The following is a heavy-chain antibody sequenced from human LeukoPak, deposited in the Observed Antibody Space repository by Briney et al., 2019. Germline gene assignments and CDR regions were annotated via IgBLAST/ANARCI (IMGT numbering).Heavy chain of an antibody. CDR1: GFTFSSYS. CDR3: AKDKESSWYYFDY. D-gene: IGHD6-13*01. Sequence: GGSLRLSCEASGFTFSSYSMDWVRQAPGKGLEWVSGISWNSGSIGYADSVKGRFTISRDNAKNSLYLQMNSLRAEDTALYYCAKDKESSWYYFDYWGQGTLVTVSS. J-gene: IGHJ4*02. V-gene: IGHV3-9*01. CDR2: ISWNSGSI.